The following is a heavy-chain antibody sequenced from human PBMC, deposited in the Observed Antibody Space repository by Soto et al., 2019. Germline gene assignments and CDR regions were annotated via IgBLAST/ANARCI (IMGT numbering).Heavy chain of an antibody. CDR1: GFTFGDYG. CDR2: ISWNGGSI. J-gene: IGHJ3*02. V-gene: IGHV3-9*01. CDR3: AKDMAGTTGAFDI. D-gene: IGHD1-1*01. Sequence: GGSLRLSFEASGFTFGDYGMHWVRQAPGKGLEWVSGISWNGGSIGYADSVKGRFTISRDNAKNSLYLQMNSLRAEDTALYYCAKDMAGTTGAFDIWGQGTMVTVSS.